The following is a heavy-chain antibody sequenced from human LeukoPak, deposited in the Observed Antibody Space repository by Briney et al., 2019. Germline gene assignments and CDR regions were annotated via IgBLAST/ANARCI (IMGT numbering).Heavy chain of an antibody. CDR3: ARDSLYDDNGYYHYFDY. D-gene: IGHD3-22*01. Sequence: GRSLRLSCAASGFTFSSYGMHWVRQAPGKGLEWVAVISYDGSNKYYADSVKGRFTISRDNSKNTLYLQMNSLRAEDTAVYFCARDSLYDDNGYYHYFDYWGQGTLVTVSS. J-gene: IGHJ4*02. V-gene: IGHV3-30*03. CDR1: GFTFSSYG. CDR2: ISYDGSNK.